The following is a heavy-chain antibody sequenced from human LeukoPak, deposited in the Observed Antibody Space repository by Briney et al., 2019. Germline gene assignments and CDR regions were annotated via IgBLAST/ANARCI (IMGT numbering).Heavy chain of an antibody. D-gene: IGHD6-13*01. V-gene: IGHV4-34*01. J-gene: IGHJ6*03. CDR1: SGSFRGYY. CDR2: INHRGST. Sequence: SETLSLTCAVYSGSFRGYYWSWIRQPPGKGLEWIGEINHRGSTNYNPSLKSRVTLSLDTSKNQLYLKLSSVTAADTALYYCARGPIVAAAGENYYFYHLDVWGKGTTVTVSS. CDR3: ARGPIVAAAGENYYFYHLDV.